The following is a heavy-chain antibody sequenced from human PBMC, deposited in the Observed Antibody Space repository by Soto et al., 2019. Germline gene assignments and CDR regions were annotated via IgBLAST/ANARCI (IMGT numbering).Heavy chain of an antibody. CDR3: AKGLGELSPESYDY. CDR1: GFTFSYYA. V-gene: IGHV3-30*18. Sequence: QVQLVESGGGVVQPGRSLRLSCAASGFTFSYYAMHWVRQAPGKGLEWVAVISYDGSEKYYADSVRGRFTISRDNSKNTLNLQMTSLRADDTAVYYCAKGLGELSPESYDYWGQGILITVSS. J-gene: IGHJ4*02. CDR2: ISYDGSEK. D-gene: IGHD3-16*02.